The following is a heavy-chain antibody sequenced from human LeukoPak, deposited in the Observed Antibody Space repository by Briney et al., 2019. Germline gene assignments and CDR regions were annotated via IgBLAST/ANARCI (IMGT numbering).Heavy chain of an antibody. J-gene: IGHJ4*02. V-gene: IGHV1-58*01. Sequence: GTSVKVSCKASGFTFTSSAVQWVRQARGQRLEWIGWTVVGSGNTNYAQKFQERVTITRDMSTSTAYMELSSLRSEDTAVYYCAARSDYDILTGVDWGQGTLVTVSS. CDR1: GFTFTSSA. CDR2: TVVGSGNT. D-gene: IGHD3-9*01. CDR3: AARSDYDILTGVD.